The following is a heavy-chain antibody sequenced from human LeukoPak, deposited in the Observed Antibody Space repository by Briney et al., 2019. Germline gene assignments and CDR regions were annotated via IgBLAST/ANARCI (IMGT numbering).Heavy chain of an antibody. D-gene: IGHD2-15*01. CDR2: IYSSGRV. V-gene: IGHV4-39*07. J-gene: IGHJ4*02. CDR1: GVSINGGNSY. Sequence: SETLSLTCAVSGVSINGGNSYWGWIRHSPGAGLGWIGNIYSSGRVYYNPSLQSRVTISMDTSENQFSLKLTSVTAADTAVYYCARKREGPATGIDSWGRGILVTVSS. CDR3: ARKREGPATGIDS.